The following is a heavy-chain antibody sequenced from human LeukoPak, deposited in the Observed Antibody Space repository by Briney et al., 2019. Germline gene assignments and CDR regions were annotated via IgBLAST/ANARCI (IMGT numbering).Heavy chain of an antibody. CDR2: ITSRSTT. Sequence: GGSLRLSCAASGFAFSTYGMNWVRQAPGKGLEWISYITSRSTTYYADSVRGRFTISRDNAKNSLYLEMNGLRDDDTAVYYCARRISGSYLDYWGKGTPVTVSS. CDR1: GFAFSTYG. CDR3: ARRISGSYLDY. D-gene: IGHD3-10*01. V-gene: IGHV3-48*02. J-gene: IGHJ4*02.